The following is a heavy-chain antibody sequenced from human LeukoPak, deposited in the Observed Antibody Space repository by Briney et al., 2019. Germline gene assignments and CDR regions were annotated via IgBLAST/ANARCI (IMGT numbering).Heavy chain of an antibody. V-gene: IGHV1-2*02. CDR2: INPNSGGT. D-gene: IGHD2-15*01. CDR3: ASSRTGYCSGGSCYGWFDP. CDR1: GYTFTGYY. J-gene: IGHJ5*02. Sequence: ASVKVSCKASGYTFTGYYMHWVRQAPGQGLEWMGWINPNSGGTNYAPKFQGRVTMTRGTSISTAYMELSRLRSDDTAVYYCASSRTGYCSGGSCYGWFDPWGQGTLVTVSS.